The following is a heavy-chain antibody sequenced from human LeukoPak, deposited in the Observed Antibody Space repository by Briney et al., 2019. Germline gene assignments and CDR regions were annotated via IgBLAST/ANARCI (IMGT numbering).Heavy chain of an antibody. V-gene: IGHV1-8*01. J-gene: IGHJ6*03. CDR1: GYTFTSYD. CDR3: AASPGLYYYYYYMDV. Sequence: ASVKVSCKASGYTFTSYDINWVRQATGQGLEWMGWMNPNSGNTGYAQKFQGRVTMTRNTSISTAYMELSSLRSEDTAVYYCAASPGLYYYYYYMDVWGKGTTVTVSS. D-gene: IGHD3-10*01. CDR2: MNPNSGNT.